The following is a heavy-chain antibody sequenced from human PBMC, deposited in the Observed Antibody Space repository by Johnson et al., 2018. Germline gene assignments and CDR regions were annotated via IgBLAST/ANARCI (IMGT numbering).Heavy chain of an antibody. CDR2: ISHDGSNK. V-gene: IGHV3-30*03. CDR3: ARDGASAIVRFVDFDI. D-gene: IGHD3-10*01. Sequence: QVQLVQSGGGVVQPGRSLRLSCAASGFNFSSYVMDWVRQAPGKGLEWVAIISHDGSNKYYGDSVKGRFTISRDNSKNTVYLQMNSLGAEDTAVYYCARDGASAIVRFVDFDIWGQGTMVTVSS. CDR1: GFNFSSYV. J-gene: IGHJ3*02.